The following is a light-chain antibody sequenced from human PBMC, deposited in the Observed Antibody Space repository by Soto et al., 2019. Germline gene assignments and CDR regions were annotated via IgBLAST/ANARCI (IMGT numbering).Light chain of an antibody. CDR1: QSINNRY. Sequence: EIVLTQSPGTLSLSPGERATLSCRASQSINNRYLAWYQQKPGQAPRLLIYAASSRATGIPDRFSGSGSGTDFTLTISRLEPEDFAVYCCQQFGSSLGFTFGPGTKVDIK. CDR3: QQFGSSLGFT. J-gene: IGKJ3*01. CDR2: AAS. V-gene: IGKV3-20*01.